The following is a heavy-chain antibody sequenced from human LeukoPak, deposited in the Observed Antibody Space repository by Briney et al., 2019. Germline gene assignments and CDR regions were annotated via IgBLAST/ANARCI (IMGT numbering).Heavy chain of an antibody. CDR2: ISSSSFKI. V-gene: IGHV3-48*04. CDR3: VRDPSYGSSWYYYMDV. CDR1: EFTFVRYA. Sequence: GGSLRLSCAASEFTFVRYAMNWVRQAPGKRLEWVSYISSSSFKIGYADSVKGRFTISRDNSKNSLYLQMDSLRVEDTAVYYCVRDPSYGSSWYYYMDVWGKGTTVTVSS. D-gene: IGHD6-13*01. J-gene: IGHJ6*03.